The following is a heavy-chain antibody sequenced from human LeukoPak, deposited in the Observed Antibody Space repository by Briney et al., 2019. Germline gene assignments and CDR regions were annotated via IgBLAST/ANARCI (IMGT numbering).Heavy chain of an antibody. D-gene: IGHD4-17*01. V-gene: IGHV4-38-2*01. J-gene: IGHJ5*02. CDR1: GYSISSGYY. CDR3: ARHLPLTTDEFDP. CDR2: IYHSGST. Sequence: SETLSLXCAVSGYSISSGYYWGWIRQPPGKGLEWIGSIYHSGSTYYNPSLKSRVTISVDTSKNQFSLKLSSVTAADTAVYYCARHLPLTTDEFDPWGQGTLVTVSS.